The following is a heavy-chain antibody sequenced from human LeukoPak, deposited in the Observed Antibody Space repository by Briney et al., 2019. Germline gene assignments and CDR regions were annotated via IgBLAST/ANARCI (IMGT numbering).Heavy chain of an antibody. CDR2: IYHSGST. J-gene: IGHJ4*02. CDR1: GGSFSGYY. CDR3: ARLIFEDIVVVPAAGSIDY. V-gene: IGHV4-34*01. D-gene: IGHD2-2*01. Sequence: SETLSLTCAVYGGSFSGYYWSWIRQPPGKGLEWIGSIYHSGSTYYNPSLKSRVTISVDTSKNQFSLKLSSVTAADTAVYYCARLIFEDIVVVPAAGSIDYWGQGTLVTVSS.